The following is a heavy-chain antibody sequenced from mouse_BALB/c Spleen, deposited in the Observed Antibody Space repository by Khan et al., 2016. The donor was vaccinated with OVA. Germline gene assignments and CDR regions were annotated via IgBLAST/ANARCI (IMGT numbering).Heavy chain of an antibody. V-gene: IGHV1S81*02. CDR2: TNPTNGRT. CDR3: ARLYSTVATSFDY. CDR1: GYTFTSYW. Sequence: VQLQQSGAELVKAGASVKMSCKASGYTFTSYWMHWVKQRLGQGLEWFAETNPTNGRTYYNEKFKSKATLTVAKSSSTAYMQLSSPTFADSAVYYCARLYSTVATSFDYWGQGTTLTVSS. J-gene: IGHJ2*01. D-gene: IGHD1-1*01.